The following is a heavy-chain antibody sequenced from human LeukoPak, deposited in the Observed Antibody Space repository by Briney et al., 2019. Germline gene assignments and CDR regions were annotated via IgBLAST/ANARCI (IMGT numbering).Heavy chain of an antibody. J-gene: IGHJ6*03. CDR1: GGSFSSSSFN. D-gene: IGHD3-9*01. V-gene: IGHV4-39*02. CDR3: AREIHYDILTGYPGYYMDV. Sequence: SETLSLTCTVSGGSFSSSSFNWAWIRQPPGKGLEWIGAIYYSGHTYYNPSLKSRVTMSADTSKTQFSLKLSSVTAADTAAYYCAREIHYDILTGYPGYYMDVWGKGTTVTVSS. CDR2: IYYSGHT.